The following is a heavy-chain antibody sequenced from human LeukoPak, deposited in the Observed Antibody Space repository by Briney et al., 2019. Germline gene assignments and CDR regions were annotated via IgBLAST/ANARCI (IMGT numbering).Heavy chain of an antibody. V-gene: IGHV4-38-2*01. CDR3: ARQHDSYYYYYIDV. Sequence: KTSETLSLTCAVSGYSISNGYYWVWIRQPPGRGLEWIGSLYHSDSAYYNTSLRSRVSMSVDTSKNQFSLTLSFVTAADTAVYYCARQHDSYYYYYIDVWGSRTTVTVSS. CDR1: GYSISNGYY. CDR2: LYHSDSA. J-gene: IGHJ6*03.